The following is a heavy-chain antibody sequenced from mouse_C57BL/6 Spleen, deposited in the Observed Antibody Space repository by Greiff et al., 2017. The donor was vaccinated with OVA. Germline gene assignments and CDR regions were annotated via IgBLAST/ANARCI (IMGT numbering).Heavy chain of an antibody. CDR3: VRQGITTALDY. V-gene: IGHV10-1*01. D-gene: IGHD1-2*01. CDR1: GFSFNTYA. CDR2: IRSKSNNYAT. J-gene: IGHJ2*01. Sequence: EVQLQQSGGGLVQPKGSLKLSCAASGFSFNTYAMNWVRQAPGKGLEWVARIRSKSNNYATYYADSVKDRFTISRDDSESMLYLQMNNLKTEDTAMYYCVRQGITTALDYWGQGTTLTVSS.